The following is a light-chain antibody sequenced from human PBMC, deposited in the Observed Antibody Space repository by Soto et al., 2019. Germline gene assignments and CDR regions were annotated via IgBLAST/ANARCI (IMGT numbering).Light chain of an antibody. J-gene: IGLJ1*01. V-gene: IGLV2-8*01. CDR2: EVN. Sequence: QSALTQPPSASGSPGQSVTISCTGTSSDVGGYKYVSWYQQHPGKAPKLMIFEVNTRPSGVPDRFSGSKSGNTASLTVSGPPAEDEADYYCSSYAGINNLGVFGTGTKVTVL. CDR3: SSYAGINNLGV. CDR1: SSDVGGYKY.